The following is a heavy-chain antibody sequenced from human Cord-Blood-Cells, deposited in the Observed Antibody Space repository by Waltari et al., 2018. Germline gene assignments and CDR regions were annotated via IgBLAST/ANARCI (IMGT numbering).Heavy chain of an antibody. CDR2: IIPIFGTA. Sequence: MGGIIPIFGTANYAQKFQGRVTITADESTSTAYMELSSLRSEDTAVYYCASLRVGSTGRYGSGSYYNVDYWGQGTLVTVSS. CDR3: ASLRVGSTGRYGSGSYYNVDY. D-gene: IGHD3-10*01. V-gene: IGHV1-69*01. J-gene: IGHJ4*02.